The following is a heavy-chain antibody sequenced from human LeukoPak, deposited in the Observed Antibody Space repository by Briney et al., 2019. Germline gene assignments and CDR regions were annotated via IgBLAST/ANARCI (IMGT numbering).Heavy chain of an antibody. D-gene: IGHD6-6*01. CDR1: GFTFDDYG. CDR2: INWNGGST. Sequence: GGSLRLSCAASGFTFDDYGMSWVRQAPGKGLEWVSGINWNGGSTGYAGSVKGRFTISRDNAKNSLYLQMNSLRAEDTALYHCARQGGDSSSSPFDYWGQGTLVTVSS. V-gene: IGHV3-20*01. CDR3: ARQGGDSSSSPFDY. J-gene: IGHJ4*02.